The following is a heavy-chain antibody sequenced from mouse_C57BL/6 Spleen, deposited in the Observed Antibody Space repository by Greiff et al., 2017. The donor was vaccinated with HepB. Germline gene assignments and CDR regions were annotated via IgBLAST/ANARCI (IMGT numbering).Heavy chain of an antibody. D-gene: IGHD1-1*01. CDR2: IYPGDGDT. CDR3: ARPDYGSSDGFAY. CDR1: GYAFSSSW. Sequence: VKLMESGPELVKPGASVKISCKASGYAFSSSWMNWVKQRPGKGLEWIGRIYPGDGDTNYNGKFKGKATLTADKSSSTAYMQLSSLTSEDSAVYLCARPDYGSSDGFAYWGQGTLVTVSA. J-gene: IGHJ3*01. V-gene: IGHV1-82*01.